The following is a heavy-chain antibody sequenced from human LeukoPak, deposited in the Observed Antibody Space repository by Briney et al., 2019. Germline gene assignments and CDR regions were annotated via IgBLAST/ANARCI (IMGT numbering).Heavy chain of an antibody. V-gene: IGHV3-33*06. CDR2: IWYDESNT. Sequence: GRSDTLSCAASGFTFSSYGMHWVRQAPGKGLEWVAVIWYDESNTYYADSVKGRFTISRDNCKNTLYLQMNSLRAEDAAVYYCAKDRAYSPDYWGQGTLVTVSS. D-gene: IGHD4-11*01. J-gene: IGHJ4*02. CDR3: AKDRAYSPDY. CDR1: GFTFSSYG.